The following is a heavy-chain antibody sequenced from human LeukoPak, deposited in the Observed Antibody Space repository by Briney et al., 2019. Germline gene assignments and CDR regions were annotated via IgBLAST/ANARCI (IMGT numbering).Heavy chain of an antibody. CDR3: ARGQLRLSN. J-gene: IGHJ4*02. V-gene: IGHV4-59*12. CDR1: GGSISSYY. CDR2: IYYTGST. D-gene: IGHD6-25*01. Sequence: MTSETLSLTCTVSGGSISSYYWSWIRQPPGKGLEWIGYIYYTGSTNYNPSLKSRVTISVDTSKNQFSLKLSSVTAADTAVYYCARGQLRLSNWGQGSLVIVSS.